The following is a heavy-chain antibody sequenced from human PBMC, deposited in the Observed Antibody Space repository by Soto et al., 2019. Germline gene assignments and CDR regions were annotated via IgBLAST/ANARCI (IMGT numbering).Heavy chain of an antibody. CDR1: GFNFSSYG. CDR3: ARDQTDSGGYSDS. Sequence: QVQLVDSGGGVVQPGGSLRLSCEASGFNFSSYGIHWVRQAPGKGLEWVAIIWNDGSNEYYADSVKGRFTISRDNSKNTVYLQVSKLRAEDTAVYFCARDQTDSGGYSDSWGQGTLVTVSS. D-gene: IGHD3-22*01. V-gene: IGHV3-33*01. CDR2: IWNDGSNE. J-gene: IGHJ4*02.